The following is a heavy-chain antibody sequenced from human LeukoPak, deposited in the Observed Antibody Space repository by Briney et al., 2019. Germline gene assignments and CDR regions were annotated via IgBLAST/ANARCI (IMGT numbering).Heavy chain of an antibody. CDR1: GYTFTNYY. CDR2: IKVSGGST. V-gene: IGHV1-46*01. Sequence: ASVKVSCRASGYTFTNYYMHWVRQAPGQGFEWMGIIKVSGGSTSYAQKFQGRVTMTRDTSTSTVYMEPRSLRSEDTAVYYCARGGGDDSAAPFDFWGQGALVTVSS. J-gene: IGHJ4*02. CDR3: ARGGGDDSAAPFDF. D-gene: IGHD2-21*02.